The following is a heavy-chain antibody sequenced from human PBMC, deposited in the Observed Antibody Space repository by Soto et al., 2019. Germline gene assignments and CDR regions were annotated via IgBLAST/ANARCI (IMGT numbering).Heavy chain of an antibody. CDR2: ISWNTASI. CDR3: VKDKGFGELDSYYYYMDV. CDR1: GFTFDDYA. D-gene: IGHD3-10*01. J-gene: IGHJ6*03. Sequence: GGSLRLSCAASGFTFDDYAMHWVRQVPGKGLEWVSGISWNTASIGYADSVKGRFTISRDNAKNSLYLQMKSLRAEDTAFYYCVKDKGFGELDSYYYYMDVWGKGTTVTVSS. V-gene: IGHV3-9*01.